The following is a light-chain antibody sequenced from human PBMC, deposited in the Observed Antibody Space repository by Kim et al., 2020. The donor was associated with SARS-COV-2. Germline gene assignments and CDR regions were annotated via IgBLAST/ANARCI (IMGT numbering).Light chain of an antibody. J-gene: IGKJ4*02. CDR2: AAS. CDR3: QQLNSYPLT. V-gene: IGKV1-9*01. CDR1: QGISSY. Sequence: IQLTQSPSSLSASVGDRVTITCRASQGISSYLAWYQQKPGKAPKLLIYAASTLQSGVPSRFSGSGSGTDFTLTISSLQAEDFATYFCQQLNSYPLTFGGGTKVDI.